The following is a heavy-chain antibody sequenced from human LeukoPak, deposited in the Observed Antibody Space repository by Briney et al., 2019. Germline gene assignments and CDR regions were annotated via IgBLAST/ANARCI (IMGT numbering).Heavy chain of an antibody. J-gene: IGHJ4*02. V-gene: IGHV3-30-3*01. CDR3: ARGCSSTSCQYYFDY. CDR1: GFTFSSYA. D-gene: IGHD2-2*01. Sequence: GGSLRLSCAASGFTFSSYAMHWVRQAPGKGLEWVAVISYDGSNKYYADSVKGRFTISRDNSKNTLYLQMNSLRAEDTAVYYCARGCSSTSCQYYFDYWGQGTLVTVSS. CDR2: ISYDGSNK.